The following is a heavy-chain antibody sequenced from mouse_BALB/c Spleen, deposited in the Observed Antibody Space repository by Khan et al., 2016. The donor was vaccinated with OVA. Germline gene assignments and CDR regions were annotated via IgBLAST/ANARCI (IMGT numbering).Heavy chain of an antibody. V-gene: IGHV1-4*01. CDR1: GYTFPSYT. Sequence: QVQLKQSGAELARPGASVKMSCKASGYTFPSYTIHWIKKRPGQGLEWIGYINPSNGYTNYNQKFKDKATLTTDKSSTTAYLQLSSLTSDDSAVYNCVRDGAYHRNDGWFAYWGQGTLGTVSA. CDR3: VRDGAYHRNDGWFAY. D-gene: IGHD2-14*01. CDR2: INPSNGYT. J-gene: IGHJ3*01.